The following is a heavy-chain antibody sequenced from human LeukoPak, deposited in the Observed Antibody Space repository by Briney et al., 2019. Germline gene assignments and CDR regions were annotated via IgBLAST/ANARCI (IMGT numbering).Heavy chain of an antibody. D-gene: IGHD4-17*01. CDR3: AKVGSDYGEYFDY. J-gene: IGHJ4*02. CDR2: ISGSGGSK. CDR1: GFTFSNHA. V-gene: IGHV3-23*01. Sequence: PGGSLRLSCAASGFTFSNHAMSLVRQAPGKGLEWVSAISGSGGSKYYADSVRGRFTISRDNFKNTLDLQLNSLRAEDTAVYYCAKVGSDYGEYFDYWGQGSLVTVSS.